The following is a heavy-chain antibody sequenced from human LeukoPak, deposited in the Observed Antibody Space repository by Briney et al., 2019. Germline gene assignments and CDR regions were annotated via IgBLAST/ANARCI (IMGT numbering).Heavy chain of an antibody. J-gene: IGHJ4*02. CDR1: GYTFTSYG. CDR3: ARDSSYYDFWSGYLTPLDY. D-gene: IGHD3-3*01. V-gene: IGHV1-46*01. Sequence: ASVKVSCKASGYTFTSYGISWVRRAPGQGLEWMGIINPSGGSTSYAQKFQGRVTMTRDMSTSTVYMELSSLRSEDTAVYYCARDSSYYDFWSGYLTPLDYWGQGTLVTVSS. CDR2: INPSGGST.